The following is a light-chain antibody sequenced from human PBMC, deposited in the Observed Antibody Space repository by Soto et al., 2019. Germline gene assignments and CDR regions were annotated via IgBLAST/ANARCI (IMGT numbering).Light chain of an antibody. CDR2: DAS. CDR3: QQRSNWPPSIT. Sequence: EIVLTQSPATLSLSPGERATLSCRASQSVSIYLAWYQQKPGQAPRLLIYDASNRATAIPARFSGSVSGTDFTLTISSLEPEDFAVYYCQQRSNWPPSITFGQGTRLEIK. CDR1: QSVSIY. V-gene: IGKV3-11*01. J-gene: IGKJ5*01.